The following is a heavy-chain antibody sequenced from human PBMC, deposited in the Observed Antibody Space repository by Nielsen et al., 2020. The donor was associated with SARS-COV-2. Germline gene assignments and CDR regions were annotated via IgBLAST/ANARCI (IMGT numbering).Heavy chain of an antibody. J-gene: IGHJ4*02. CDR1: GGSITTYY. CDR3: ARDDDNWGSLAY. CDR2: IYYSGNT. D-gene: IGHD7-27*01. Sequence: SETLSLTCAVSGGSITTYYWHWIRQSTGKGLEWIGYIYYSGNTNYNPSLKSRVTISVDTSKNQFSLKLSSVTAADTAAYYCARDDDNWGSLAYWGQGTLVTVSS. V-gene: IGHV4-59*13.